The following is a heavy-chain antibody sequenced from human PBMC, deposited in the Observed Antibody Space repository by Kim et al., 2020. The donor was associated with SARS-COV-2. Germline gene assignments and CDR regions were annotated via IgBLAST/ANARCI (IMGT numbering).Heavy chain of an antibody. CDR1: GFTFSSYW. J-gene: IGHJ4*02. Sequence: GGSLRLSCAASGFTFSSYWMHWVRQAPGKGLVWVSRINSDGSSTSYADSVKGRFTISRDNAKNTLYLQMNSLRAEDTAVYYCARDLRAAAGSRPNYYFDYWGQGTLVTVSS. D-gene: IGHD6-13*01. CDR2: INSDGSST. V-gene: IGHV3-74*01. CDR3: ARDLRAAAGSRPNYYFDY.